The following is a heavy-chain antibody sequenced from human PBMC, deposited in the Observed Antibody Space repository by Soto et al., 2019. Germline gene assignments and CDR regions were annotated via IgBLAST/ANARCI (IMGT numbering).Heavy chain of an antibody. CDR3: ARSRVTYYYDRSAFDI. D-gene: IGHD3-22*01. CDR1: GGTFSSYA. CDR2: IIPIFGTA. V-gene: IGHV1-69*01. J-gene: IGHJ3*02. Sequence: QVQLVQSGAEVKKPGSPVKVSCKASGGTFSSYAISWVRQAPGQGLEWMGGIIPIFGTANYAQKFQGRVTITADESTSTAYMELSSLRSEDTAVYYCARSRVTYYYDRSAFDIWGQGTMVTVSS.